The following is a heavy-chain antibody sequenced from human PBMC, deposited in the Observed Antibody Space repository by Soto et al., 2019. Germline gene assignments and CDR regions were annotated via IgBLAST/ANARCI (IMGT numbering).Heavy chain of an antibody. J-gene: IGHJ5*02. CDR3: AVGRHKTSGSNTWFDP. CDR2: ISNTGGGT. V-gene: IGHV3-23*01. CDR1: EITFSTNA. Sequence: EVQLLESGGGLVQPGGSLRLSGAASEITFSTNAMNWGRRAPGKGLEWVSTISNTGGGTFYAGSVKGRFTISRDNSKNTLYLQMHSLRADDAAIYFCAVGRHKTSGSNTWFDPWGRGTQVTVSS. D-gene: IGHD3-22*01.